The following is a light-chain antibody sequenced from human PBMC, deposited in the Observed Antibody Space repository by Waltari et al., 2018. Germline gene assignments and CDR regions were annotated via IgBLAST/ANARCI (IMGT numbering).Light chain of an antibody. CDR3: QQSYGSLRT. J-gene: IGKJ1*01. V-gene: IGKV1-39*01. CDR1: QNIRSY. CDR2: AAS. Sequence: DIQMTQSPSSLSASVGDRVTLNCRASQNIRSYLNWYQQKPGKAPKLLVYAASRLQSGVSSRFSGSGSGTDFTLTIKNLQPEDFATYHCQQSYGSLRTFGQGTKVEIK.